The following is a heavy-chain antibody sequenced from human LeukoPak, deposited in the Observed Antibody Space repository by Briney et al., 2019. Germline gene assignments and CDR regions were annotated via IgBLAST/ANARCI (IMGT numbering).Heavy chain of an antibody. J-gene: IGHJ4*02. Sequence: SETLSLTCTVSGGSISSNNYYWGWIRQPPGKGLEWIGSIHYSGSTYYNPSLKSRVTISVDTSKNQFSLKLSSVTAADTAVYYCARLYTSGYFTGDYWGQGSLVTVSS. CDR1: GGSISSNNYY. D-gene: IGHD6-19*01. CDR3: ARLYTSGYFTGDY. V-gene: IGHV4-39*07. CDR2: IHYSGST.